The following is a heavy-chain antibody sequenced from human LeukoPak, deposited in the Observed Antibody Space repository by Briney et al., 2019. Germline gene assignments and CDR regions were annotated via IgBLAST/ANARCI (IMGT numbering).Heavy chain of an antibody. D-gene: IGHD3-10*01. Sequence: ASVKVSCKASGYTFTSYDINWVRQATGQGLEWMGWMNPNSGNTGYAQKFQGRVTMTRNTSISKAYMELSSLRSEDTAVYYCAKGSGSYWAYYFDYWGQGTLVTVSS. J-gene: IGHJ4*02. CDR1: GYTFTSYD. CDR2: MNPNSGNT. V-gene: IGHV1-8*01. CDR3: AKGSGSYWAYYFDY.